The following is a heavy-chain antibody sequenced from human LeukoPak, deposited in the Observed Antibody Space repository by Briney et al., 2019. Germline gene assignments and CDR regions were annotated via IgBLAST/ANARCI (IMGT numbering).Heavy chain of an antibody. CDR1: GDSISSSPYY. CDR2: FSYSGNT. V-gene: IGHV4-39*01. Sequence: SETLSLTCTVSGDSISSSPYYWGWIRQPPGKGLELIGTFSYSGNTYYNPSVESRVTMSVDTSKNQFSLKLYSLTAADTAVYFCARFHDILTGAFDFWGQGTLVTVSS. D-gene: IGHD3-9*01. J-gene: IGHJ4*02. CDR3: ARFHDILTGAFDF.